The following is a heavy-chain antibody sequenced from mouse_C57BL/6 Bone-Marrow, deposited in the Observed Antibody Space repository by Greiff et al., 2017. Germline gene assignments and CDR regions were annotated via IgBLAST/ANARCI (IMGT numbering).Heavy chain of an antibody. CDR1: GFTFSDAW. V-gene: IGHV6-6*01. CDR2: IRNKANNHAT. CDR3: TSTTRDYFDY. Sequence: EVMLVESGGGLVQPGGSMKLSCAASGFTFSDAWMDWVRQSPEKGLEWVAEIRNKANNHATYYAESVKGRFTISRDDSKSSVYLQMNSLRAEDTGIYYCTSTTRDYFDYWGQGTTLTVSS. D-gene: IGHD1-1*01. J-gene: IGHJ2*01.